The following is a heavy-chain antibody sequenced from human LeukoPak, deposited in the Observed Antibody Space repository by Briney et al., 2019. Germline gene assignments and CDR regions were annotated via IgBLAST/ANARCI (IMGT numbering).Heavy chain of an antibody. Sequence: GGSLRLSCAASGFTFSSYAMHWVRQAPGKGLEWVAVISYDGSNKYYADSVKGRFTISRDNAENVLYLQMNSLRDDDTAVYYCAKGLSWGADYWGQGTLVTVSS. CDR2: ISYDGSNK. V-gene: IGHV3-30-3*01. CDR3: AKGLSWGADY. J-gene: IGHJ4*02. CDR1: GFTFSSYA. D-gene: IGHD6-13*01.